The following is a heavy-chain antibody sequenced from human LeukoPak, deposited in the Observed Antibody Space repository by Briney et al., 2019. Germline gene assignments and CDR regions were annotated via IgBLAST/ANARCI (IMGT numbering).Heavy chain of an antibody. D-gene: IGHD3-22*01. Sequence: PSETLSLTCTVSGGSISSSSYYWGWIRQPPGKGLEWIGSIYYSGSTYYNPSLKSRVTISVDTSKNQFSLKLSSVTAADTAVYYCARGQVNYYDSSAYYSFDYWGQGTLVTVSS. J-gene: IGHJ4*02. CDR1: GGSISSSSYY. CDR2: IYYSGST. V-gene: IGHV4-39*07. CDR3: ARGQVNYYDSSAYYSFDY.